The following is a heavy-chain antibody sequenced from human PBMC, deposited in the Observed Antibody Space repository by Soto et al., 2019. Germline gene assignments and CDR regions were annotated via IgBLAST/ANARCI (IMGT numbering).Heavy chain of an antibody. J-gene: IGHJ4*02. D-gene: IGHD3-9*01. CDR2: ISSSSSYI. CDR1: GYTFSRYS. Sequence: PGGSMRHSCAASGYTFSRYSMNWVRQAPGKGLEWVSSISSSSSYIYYADSVKGRFTISRDNAKNSLYLQMSSLRAEDTAVYYCATFDPVPSWGQGTLVTVSS. V-gene: IGHV3-21*01. CDR3: ATFDPVPS.